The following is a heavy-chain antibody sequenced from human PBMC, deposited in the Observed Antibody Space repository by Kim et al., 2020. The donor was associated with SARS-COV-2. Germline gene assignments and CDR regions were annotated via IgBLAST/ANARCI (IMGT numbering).Heavy chain of an antibody. J-gene: IGHJ5*02. CDR1: GGSISSYY. CDR2: IDYSGST. CDR3: ARYSSSWNRFDP. Sequence: SETLSLTCTVSGGSISSYYWSWIRQSPGKALEWIGYIDYSGSTNYNPSLKSRVTISVDTSKNQFSLRVSSVTAADTAVYYCARYSSSWNRFDPWGQGTLVTVSS. V-gene: IGHV4-59*08. D-gene: IGHD6-13*01.